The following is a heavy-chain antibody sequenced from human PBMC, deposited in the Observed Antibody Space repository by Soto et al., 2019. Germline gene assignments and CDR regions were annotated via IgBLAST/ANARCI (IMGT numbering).Heavy chain of an antibody. CDR2: IWYDGSNK. CDR1: GLTFSSYG. J-gene: IGHJ4*02. D-gene: IGHD5-12*01. CDR3: ARADSIVATLLDY. V-gene: IGHV3-33*01. Sequence: VGSLRLSYAPSGLTFSSYGMHWVRQAPGKGLEGVAVIWYDGSNKYYADSVKGRFTISRDNSKNTLYLQMNSLRAEDTAVYYCARADSIVATLLDYWGQGTLVTASS.